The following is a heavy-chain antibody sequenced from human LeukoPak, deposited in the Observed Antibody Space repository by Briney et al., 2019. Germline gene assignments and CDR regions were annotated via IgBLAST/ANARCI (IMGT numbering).Heavy chain of an antibody. CDR2: ISSSSSYI. D-gene: IGHD7-27*01. Sequence: GGSLRLSCAASGFTFSSYSMNWVRQAPGKGLEWVSSISSSSSYIYYADSVKGRFTISRDNAKNSLYLQMNSLRAEDTAVYYCAKDERRFNWGSGYDYWGQGTLVTVSS. CDR1: GFTFSSYS. CDR3: AKDERRFNWGSGYDY. J-gene: IGHJ4*02. V-gene: IGHV3-21*01.